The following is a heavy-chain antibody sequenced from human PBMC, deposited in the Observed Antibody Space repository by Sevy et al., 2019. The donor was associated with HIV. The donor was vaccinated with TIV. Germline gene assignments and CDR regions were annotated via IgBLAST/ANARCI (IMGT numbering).Heavy chain of an antibody. CDR2: LSFGCGEI. J-gene: IGHJ4*02. CDR1: GFDFSIYS. D-gene: IGHD2-8*01. Sequence: GSLRLSCAASGFDFSIYSMSWVRQAPGKGLDWVSTLSFGCGEINYADSVKGRFTISRDNSKSSVYLQMNNMRVEDTAVYYCAREGCTKPHDYWGQGTLVTVSS. CDR3: AREGCTKPHDY. V-gene: IGHV3-23*01.